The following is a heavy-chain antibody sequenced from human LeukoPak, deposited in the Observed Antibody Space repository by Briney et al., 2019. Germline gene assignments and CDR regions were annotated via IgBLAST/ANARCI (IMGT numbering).Heavy chain of an antibody. V-gene: IGHV3-48*04. D-gene: IGHD2-15*01. Sequence: GGSLRLSCAASGFTFSSYNMNWVRQAPGKGLEWVSYISTSGNAIYEGSVKGRFTISRDNAKNSLFLQMNSLRAEDTAVYYCARDSHPGGYCSGASCYFHWGQGTLVTVSS. CDR3: ARDSHPGGYCSGASCYFH. J-gene: IGHJ4*02. CDR1: GFTFSSYN. CDR2: ISTSGNAI.